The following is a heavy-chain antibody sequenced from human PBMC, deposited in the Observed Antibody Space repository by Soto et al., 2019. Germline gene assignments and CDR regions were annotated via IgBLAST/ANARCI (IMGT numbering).Heavy chain of an antibody. Sequence: ASVKVCCKASGGTFSSYAIRWVRQAPGQGLELMGGIIPIFGTANYAQKFQGRVTITADKSTSTAYMELSSLRSEDTAVYYCARALTDCSSTSCPGDYYYGMDVWGQGTTVTVSS. CDR2: IIPIFGTA. CDR3: ARALTDCSSTSCPGDYYYGMDV. CDR1: GGTFSSYA. V-gene: IGHV1-69*06. J-gene: IGHJ6*02. D-gene: IGHD2-2*01.